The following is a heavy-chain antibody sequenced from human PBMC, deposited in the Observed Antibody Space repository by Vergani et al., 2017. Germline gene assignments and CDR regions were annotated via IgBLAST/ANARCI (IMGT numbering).Heavy chain of an antibody. CDR3: ATKSCGTPGCQIGYFRE. D-gene: IGHD1-1*01. CDR2: ISYDGTQK. J-gene: IGHJ1*01. CDR1: GFTSSYYG. Sequence: QVHLVESGGGVVQPGRSLRLSCVVSGFTSSYYGMHWVRQAPGKGLEWVAVISYDGTQKYYADSVKGRFTISRDNSKSTLYLQMNSLRTEDTAVYYCATKSCGTPGCQIGYFREWGQGGMVTDSS. V-gene: IGHV3-30*03.